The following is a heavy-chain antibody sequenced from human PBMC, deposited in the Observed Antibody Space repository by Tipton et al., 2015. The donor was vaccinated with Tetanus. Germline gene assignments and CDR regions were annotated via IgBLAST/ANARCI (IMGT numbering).Heavy chain of an antibody. CDR1: GFTVSNSY. CDR2: IFNYGGT. D-gene: IGHD2-15*01. CDR3: GGFSFSDDLDI. V-gene: IGHV3-53*01. Sequence: GSLRLSCAASGFTVSNSYMTWVRQAPGKGLEWVSSIFNYGGTYSADSVKGRFTISRDTSKNTLYLQMNSLRAEDTAVYYCGGFSFSDDLDIWGRGTMVTVSS. J-gene: IGHJ3*02.